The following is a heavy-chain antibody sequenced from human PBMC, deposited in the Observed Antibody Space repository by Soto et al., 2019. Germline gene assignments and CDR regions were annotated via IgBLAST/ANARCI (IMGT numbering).Heavy chain of an antibody. Sequence: EVQLVESGGGLVKPGGSLRLSCAASGFTFSSYSMNWVRQAPGKGLEWVSSISSSSSYIYYADSVKGRFTISRDNAKNSLYLQMNSLRAEDTAVFYCARDKGDGYDGYFDYWGQGTLVTVSS. J-gene: IGHJ4*02. CDR3: ARDKGDGYDGYFDY. CDR1: GFTFSSYS. V-gene: IGHV3-21*01. CDR2: ISSSSSYI. D-gene: IGHD5-12*01.